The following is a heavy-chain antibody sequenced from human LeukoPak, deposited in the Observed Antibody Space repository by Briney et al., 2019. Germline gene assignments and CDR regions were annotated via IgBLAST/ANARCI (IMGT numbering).Heavy chain of an antibody. J-gene: IGHJ4*02. D-gene: IGHD3-3*01. CDR2: ISSSGSTI. CDR1: GFTFSSYV. Sequence: GGSLRLSCAASGFTFSSYVMNWVRQAPGKGLEWVSYISSSGSTIYYADSVKGRFTISRDNAKESVHLEMDSLRAEDTAVYYCVRDPGSRFLQWPDWGQGTLVTVSS. V-gene: IGHV3-48*03. CDR3: VRDPGSRFLQWPD.